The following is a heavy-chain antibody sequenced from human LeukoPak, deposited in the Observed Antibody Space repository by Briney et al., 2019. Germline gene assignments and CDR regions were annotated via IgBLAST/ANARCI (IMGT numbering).Heavy chain of an antibody. V-gene: IGHV1-2*02. CDR1: GYTFTGYY. Sequence: GASVKVSCKASGYTFTGYYIHWVRQAPGQGLEWMGWINPNSGGTNYAQKLQGRVTMTRDTSISTAYMELSRLRSDDTAVYYCARVPLGWSIAARAVVWYFDLWGRGTLVTVSS. D-gene: IGHD6-6*01. CDR3: ARVPLGWSIAARAVVWYFDL. CDR2: INPNSGGT. J-gene: IGHJ2*01.